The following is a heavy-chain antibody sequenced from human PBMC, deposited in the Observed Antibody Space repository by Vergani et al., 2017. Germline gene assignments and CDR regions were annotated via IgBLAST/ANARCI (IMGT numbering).Heavy chain of an antibody. J-gene: IGHJ3*02. CDR2: IIPIFGTA. V-gene: IGHV1-69*01. Sequence: QVQLVQSGAEVKKPGSSVKVSCKASGGTFSSYAISWVRQAPGQGLEWMGGIIPIFGTANYAQKFQGRVTITADESTSTAYMELSSLRSEDTAVYCCARGGFMTTVVTNAFDIWGQGTMVTVSS. D-gene: IGHD4-23*01. CDR1: GGTFSSYA. CDR3: ARGGFMTTVVTNAFDI.